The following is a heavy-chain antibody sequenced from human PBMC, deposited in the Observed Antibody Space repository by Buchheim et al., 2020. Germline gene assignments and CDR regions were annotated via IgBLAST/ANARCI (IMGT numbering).Heavy chain of an antibody. CDR3: AKDRSTYASGGAGH. V-gene: IGHV3-30*18. D-gene: IGHD6-19*01. CDR2: ISHDGRSK. J-gene: IGHJ4*02. CDR1: GFTFSDYG. Sequence: QVQLVESGGGVVQPGRSLRLSCAASGFTFSDYGMHWLRQAPGKGLEWVTVISHDGRSKYYADSMKGRFTIYRDNSKNTLYLQMNSLRAEDTAVYYCAKDRSTYASGGAGHWGQGTL.